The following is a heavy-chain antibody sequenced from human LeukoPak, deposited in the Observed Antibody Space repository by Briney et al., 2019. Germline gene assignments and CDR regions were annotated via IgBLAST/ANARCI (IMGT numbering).Heavy chain of an antibody. V-gene: IGHV3-30-3*01. CDR1: GFTFSSYA. CDR2: ISYDGSNK. J-gene: IGHJ4*02. CDR3: ARDTARVFGVVTPRDY. D-gene: IGHD3-3*01. Sequence: GGSLRLSCAASGFTFSSYAMHWVRQAPGKGLEWVAVISYDGSNKYYADSVKGRFTISRDNSKNTLYLQMNSLRAEDTAVYYCARDTARVFGVVTPRDYWGQGTLVTVSS.